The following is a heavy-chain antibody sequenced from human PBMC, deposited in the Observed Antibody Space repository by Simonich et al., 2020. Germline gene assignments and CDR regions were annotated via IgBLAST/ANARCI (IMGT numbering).Heavy chain of an antibody. CDR1: GYTFTGYY. D-gene: IGHD6-6*01. J-gene: IGHJ6*03. V-gene: IGHV1-2*02. Sequence: QVQLVQSGAEVKKPGASVKVSCKASGYTFTGYYMPWVRQAPGKGLEWKGWINPNSGGTNYAQKFQGRVTMTRDTSISTAYMELSRLRSDDTAVYYCARDRAARYYYYYYMDVWGKGTTVTVSS. CDR2: INPNSGGT. CDR3: ARDRAARYYYYYYMDV.